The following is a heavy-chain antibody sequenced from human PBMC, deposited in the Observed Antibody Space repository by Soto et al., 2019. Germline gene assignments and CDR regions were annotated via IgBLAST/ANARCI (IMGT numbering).Heavy chain of an antibody. CDR2: IGGSGDGT. V-gene: IGHV3-23*01. D-gene: IGHD4-17*01. Sequence: GGSLRLSCEASGFTFSSYTMNWVRRAPGKGLEWVATIGGSGDGTYYGDSVKGRFTISRDNSKNTVYLQMNSLRAEDTAMYYCARDGSPYGEPHDAFDIWGQGTLVTVSS. J-gene: IGHJ3*02. CDR3: ARDGSPYGEPHDAFDI. CDR1: GFTFSSYT.